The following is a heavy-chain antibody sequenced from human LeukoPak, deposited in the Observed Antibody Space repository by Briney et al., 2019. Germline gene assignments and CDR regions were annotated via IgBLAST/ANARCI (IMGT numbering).Heavy chain of an antibody. CDR3: ARIIRVVAATIYYFDY. Sequence: SETLSLTCTVSTDSITNYYWSWIRQPPGKGLEWIGEINHSGSTNYNPSLKSRVTISVDTSKNQFSLKLSSVTAADTAVYYCARIIRVVAATIYYFDYWGQGTLVTVSS. CDR2: INHSGST. V-gene: IGHV4-34*01. CDR1: TDSITNYY. J-gene: IGHJ4*02. D-gene: IGHD2-15*01.